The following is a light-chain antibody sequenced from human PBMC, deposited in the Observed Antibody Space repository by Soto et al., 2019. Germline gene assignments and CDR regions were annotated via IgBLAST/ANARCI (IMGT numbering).Light chain of an antibody. CDR3: SSYTSISTVV. Sequence: QSALTQPASVSGSPGQSITISCTGTSSDVGGYKYVSWYQQHPGKAPKLMIYEVSNRPSGVSNRFSGSKSGNTASLTISGLQAEDEAHYYCSSYTSISTVVFGGGTQLTVL. J-gene: IGLJ2*01. CDR2: EVS. CDR1: SSDVGGYKY. V-gene: IGLV2-14*01.